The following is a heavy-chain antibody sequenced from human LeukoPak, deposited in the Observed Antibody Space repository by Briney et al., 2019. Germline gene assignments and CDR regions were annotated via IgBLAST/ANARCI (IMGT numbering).Heavy chain of an antibody. CDR2: IIRIFGTA. V-gene: IGHV1-69*06. D-gene: IGHD3-9*01. Sequence: SVKVSCKASVGTFSSYTICWVRQAPGPGLEGMGGIIRIFGTANYEQKFQGRVTITADKSTSTAYMKLSSLRSDDTSVYYCPRGEFGYFDWLVSNYYGREVWGKGAT. CDR1: VGTFSSYT. J-gene: IGHJ6*04. CDR3: PRGEFGYFDWLVSNYYGREV.